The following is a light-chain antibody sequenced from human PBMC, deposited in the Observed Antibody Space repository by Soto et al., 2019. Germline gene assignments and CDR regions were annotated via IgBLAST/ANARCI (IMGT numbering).Light chain of an antibody. J-gene: IGKJ4*01. CDR2: AAS. Sequence: DIQMTQSPSSLSASVGDRVTITCRASQSISSYLNWYQQKPGKAPKLLIYAASSLQSGVPSRFSGSGSGTDFTLTISSLQPEDFVTYYCQQSYSTPLPLTFGGGTKVEIK. CDR3: QQSYSTPLPLT. V-gene: IGKV1-39*01. CDR1: QSISSY.